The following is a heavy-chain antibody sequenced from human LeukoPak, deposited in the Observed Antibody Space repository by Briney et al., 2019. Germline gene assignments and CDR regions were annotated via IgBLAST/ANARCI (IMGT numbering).Heavy chain of an antibody. J-gene: IGHJ4*02. CDR3: VRENWYYDH. V-gene: IGHV1-2*02. Sequence: ASVKVSCKASGYTFTGYYMHWVRQAPGQGLEWMGWIYPNTGGTNFAEKFQGRVTLTRDTSITTAYMELSGLNFDDTAVYYCVRENWYYDHWGQGTLVTVSS. CDR2: IYPNTGGT. CDR1: GYTFTGYY. D-gene: IGHD3-16*01.